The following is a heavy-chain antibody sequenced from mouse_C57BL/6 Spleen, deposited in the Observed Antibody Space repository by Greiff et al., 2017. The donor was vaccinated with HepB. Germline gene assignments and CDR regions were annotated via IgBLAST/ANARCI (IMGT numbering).Heavy chain of an antibody. CDR3: ARYYYGSRGLDY. CDR1: GYTFTSYW. J-gene: IGHJ2*01. V-gene: IGHV1-50*01. Sequence: VQLQQPGAELVKPGASVKLSCKASGYTFTSYWMQWVKQRPGQGLEWIGEIDPSDSYTNYNQKFKGKATLTVDTSSSTAYMQLSSLTSEDSAVYYCARYYYGSRGLDYWGQGTTLTVSS. CDR2: IDPSDSYT. D-gene: IGHD1-1*01.